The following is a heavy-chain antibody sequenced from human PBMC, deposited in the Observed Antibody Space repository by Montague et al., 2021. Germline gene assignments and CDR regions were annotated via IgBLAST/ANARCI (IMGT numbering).Heavy chain of an antibody. Sequence: PALVKPTQTLTLSCTFSGFSLSTSGVGVGWIRQPPGKALQWLALIFWDDDKRYSPSLKSRLTITKDTSKNQVVLTMTNMDPVDTATDSCAHRRPGTTLGHCDLQGLVSNAHQPPSLHQGPIGLPPGTLLQEHLWG. CDR1: GFSLSTSGVG. V-gene: IGHV2-5*02. J-gene: IGHJ6*01. CDR3: AHRRPGTTLGHCDLQGLVSNAHQPPSLHQGPIGLPPGTLLQEHL. CDR2: IFWDDDK. D-gene: IGHD1-1*01.